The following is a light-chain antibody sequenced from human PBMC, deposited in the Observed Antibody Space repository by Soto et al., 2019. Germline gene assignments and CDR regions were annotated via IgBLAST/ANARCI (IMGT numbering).Light chain of an antibody. CDR2: KAS. CDR1: QSISSW. CDR3: QHYDYLPLT. Sequence: DVQMTLSPAALSATVEDRVTITCRASQSISSWLAWYQQKPGKAPKLLIYKASSLESGVPSRFSGSGSGTDFTFTISSLQPEDLATYYCQHYDYLPLTFGQGARPEN. V-gene: IGKV1-5*03. J-gene: IGKJ5*01.